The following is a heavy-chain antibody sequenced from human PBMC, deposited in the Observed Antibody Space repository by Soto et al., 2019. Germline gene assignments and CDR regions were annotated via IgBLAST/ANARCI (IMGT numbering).Heavy chain of an antibody. V-gene: IGHV3-33*01. Sequence: QVQVVESGGGVVQPGRSLRLSCAASGFTFSSFGMHWVRQAPGKGLEWVSLIWYDGSKKSYGDSVKGRFTISRDNSRNTVYLEMNRLRADDTAVYYCARDASYYSLWSGYYPSRYGIDVWGQGTTVTVSS. D-gene: IGHD3-3*01. CDR3: ARDASYYSLWSGYYPSRYGIDV. J-gene: IGHJ6*02. CDR1: GFTFSSFG. CDR2: IWYDGSKK.